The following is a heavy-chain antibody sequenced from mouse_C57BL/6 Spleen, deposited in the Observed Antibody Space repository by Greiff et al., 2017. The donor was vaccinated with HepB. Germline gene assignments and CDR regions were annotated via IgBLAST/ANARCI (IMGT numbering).Heavy chain of an antibody. J-gene: IGHJ1*03. CDR2: INPNNGGT. Sequence: VQLQQSGPELVKPGASVKISCKASGYTFTDYYMNWVKQSHGKSLEWIGDINPNNGGTSYNQKFKGKATLTVDKSSSTAYMELRSLTSEDSAVYDWARSGHYYGSSPHWYFDVWGTGTTVTVSS. CDR3: ARSGHYYGSSPHWYFDV. CDR1: GYTFTDYY. V-gene: IGHV1-26*01. D-gene: IGHD1-1*01.